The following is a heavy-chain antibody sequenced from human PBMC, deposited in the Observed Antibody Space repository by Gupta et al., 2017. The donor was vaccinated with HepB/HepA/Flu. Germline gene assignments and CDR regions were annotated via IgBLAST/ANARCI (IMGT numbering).Heavy chain of an antibody. V-gene: IGHV3-23*01. Sequence: EVLLLESGGGLLQPGGCLRLSCAASGVTFHNYAMTWVRQAPGKGLEWVSEISGSGASTYYADSVKGRFTISRDNSKNTLYLQMKSPRGEDTAVYYCAREDFDFDCWGQGTLVTVSS. CDR3: AREDFDFDC. CDR2: ISGSGAST. J-gene: IGHJ4*02. CDR1: GVTFHNYA. D-gene: IGHD3-3*01.